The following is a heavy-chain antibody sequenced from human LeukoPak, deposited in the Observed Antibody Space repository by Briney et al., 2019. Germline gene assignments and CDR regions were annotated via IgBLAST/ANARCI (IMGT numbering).Heavy chain of an antibody. V-gene: IGHV1-18*01. D-gene: IGHD2-15*01. Sequence: ASVKVSCKASGYTFTSYGISWVRRAPGQGLEWMGWISAYNANTNYAQKLQGRVTMTTDTSTSTAYMELRSLRSDDTAVYYCARDSRGYCSGGSCYSSSYFDFWGQGTLVTVSS. CDR3: ARDSRGYCSGGSCYSSSYFDF. CDR1: GYTFTSYG. J-gene: IGHJ4*02. CDR2: ISAYNANT.